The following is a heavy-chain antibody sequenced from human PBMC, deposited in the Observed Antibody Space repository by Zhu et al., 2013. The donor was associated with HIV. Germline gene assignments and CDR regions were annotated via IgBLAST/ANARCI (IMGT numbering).Heavy chain of an antibody. V-gene: IGHV1-46*01. CDR3: AREAKYYGSEGRAFDI. CDR1: GYSFISYY. Sequence: QVQLVQSGAEVKKPGASVKLSCQASGYSFISYYIHWVRQAPGQGLEWMGIINPSGGSTSYAQKFQGRVTMTRDTSTRTVYMALSSLTSEDTAVYYCAREAKYYGSEGRAFDIVGPRDTGHRLF. J-gene: IGHJ3*02. CDR2: INPSGGST. D-gene: IGHD3-10*01.